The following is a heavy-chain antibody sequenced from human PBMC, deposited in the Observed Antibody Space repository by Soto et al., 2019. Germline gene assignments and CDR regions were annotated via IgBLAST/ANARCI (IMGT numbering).Heavy chain of an antibody. V-gene: IGHV3-30*18. CDR2: ISDDGSDK. D-gene: IGHD3-3*01. Sequence: LRLSCVASGFTFNRYGIHWVRQAPGKGLEWVALISDDGSDKDYADSVKGRFTISRDNSKNTLYLQMNSLRPEDTAVYYCAKTLRFLELALEYYYGMDVWGQGTTVTVS. CDR3: AKTLRFLELALEYYYGMDV. J-gene: IGHJ6*02. CDR1: GFTFNRYG.